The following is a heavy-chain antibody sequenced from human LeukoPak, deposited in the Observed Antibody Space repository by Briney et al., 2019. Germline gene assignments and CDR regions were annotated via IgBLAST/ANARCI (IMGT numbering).Heavy chain of an antibody. V-gene: IGHV4-31*11. CDR2: IYYSGST. J-gene: IGHJ5*02. CDR3: ARVSMSDFWSGYYTNWFDP. D-gene: IGHD3-3*01. CDR1: GGSFSGYY. Sequence: SETLSLTCAVYGGSFSGYYWSWIRQHPGKGLEWIGYIYYSGSTYYNPSLKSRVTISVDTSKNQFSLKLSSVTAADTAVYYCARVSMSDFWSGYYTNWFDPWGQGTLVTVSS.